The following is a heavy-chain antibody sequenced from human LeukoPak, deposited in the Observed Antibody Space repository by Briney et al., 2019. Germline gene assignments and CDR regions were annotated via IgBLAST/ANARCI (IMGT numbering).Heavy chain of an antibody. J-gene: IGHJ3*02. CDR1: GGSISSYY. Sequence: SETLSLTCTVSGGSISSYYWSWIRQPPGKGLEWIGYIYTSGSTNYNPSRKSRVTISVDTSKNQFSLKLSSVTAADTAVYYCARLPYDAFDIWGQGTMVTVSS. V-gene: IGHV4-4*09. CDR2: IYTSGST. CDR3: ARLPYDAFDI.